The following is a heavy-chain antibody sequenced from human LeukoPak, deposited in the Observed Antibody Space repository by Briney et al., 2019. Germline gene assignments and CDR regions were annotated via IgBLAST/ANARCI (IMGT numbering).Heavy chain of an antibody. CDR3: APESVPAGSDY. Sequence: GGSLRLSCAASGFTFSNDWMHWVRQAPGKGLVWVSRINPDGSKTGYADSVKGRFTISRNNAKTTLYLQMNSLRVEDTAVYYGAPESVPAGSDYWGEGTLVTVSS. CDR1: GFTFSNDW. D-gene: IGHD2-2*01. CDR2: INPDGSKT. V-gene: IGHV3-74*01. J-gene: IGHJ4*02.